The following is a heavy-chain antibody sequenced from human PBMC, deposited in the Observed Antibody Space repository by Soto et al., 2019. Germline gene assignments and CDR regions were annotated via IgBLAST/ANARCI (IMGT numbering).Heavy chain of an antibody. J-gene: IGHJ6*03. V-gene: IGHV3-23*01. Sequence: PGGSLRLSCAASGFTFSSYAMNWVRQAPGKGLEWVSSITGSGGSTYYADSVKGRFTISRDNSKNTLYLQMNSLRAEDTAVYYCAKEPTTFSGYIDVWGKGTTVTVSS. D-gene: IGHD4-4*01. CDR1: GFTFSSYA. CDR2: ITGSGGST. CDR3: AKEPTTFSGYIDV.